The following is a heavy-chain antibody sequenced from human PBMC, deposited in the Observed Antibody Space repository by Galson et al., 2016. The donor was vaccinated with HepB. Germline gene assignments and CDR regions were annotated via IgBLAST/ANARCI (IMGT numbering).Heavy chain of an antibody. J-gene: IGHJ4*02. D-gene: IGHD3/OR15-3a*01. CDR2: INPSGDDT. Sequence: SVKVSCKASGHIFTSYRMHWVRQAPGQGLEWMGVINPSGDDTRSAQKFQGRVTMTRDTSTSTVYMELSGLRSEDTAVYYCATQRVGLVIMSHWGQGTLVTVSS. V-gene: IGHV1-46*01. CDR1: GHIFTSYR. CDR3: ATQRVGLVIMSH.